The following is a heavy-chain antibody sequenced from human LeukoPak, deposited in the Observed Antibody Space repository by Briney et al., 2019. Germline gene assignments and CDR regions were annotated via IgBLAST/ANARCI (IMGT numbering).Heavy chain of an antibody. V-gene: IGHV4-34*01. Sequence: PSETLSLTCAVYGGSFSGYYWSWIRQPPGKGLEWIGEINHSGSPNYNPSLKSRVTISVDTSKNQFSLKLSSVTAADTAVYYCARCDIVVVPAAYPAWLLRYYYYGMDVWGQGTTVTVSS. D-gene: IGHD2-2*01. CDR1: GGSFSGYY. CDR3: ARCDIVVVPAAYPAWLLRYYYYGMDV. J-gene: IGHJ6*02. CDR2: INHSGSP.